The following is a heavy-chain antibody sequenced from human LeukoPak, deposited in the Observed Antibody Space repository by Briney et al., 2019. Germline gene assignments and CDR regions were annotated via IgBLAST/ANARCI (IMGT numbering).Heavy chain of an antibody. J-gene: IGHJ4*02. D-gene: IGHD4-23*01. Sequence: GGSLRLSCAASGFTFSDYYMSWIRQAPGKGQEWVSYISSSGSTKYYADSVKGRFTISRDNAKNSLSLQMNSLRAEDTAVYYCARDRGDYGGSFDYWGQGTLVTVSS. CDR2: ISSSGSTK. V-gene: IGHV3-11*01. CDR3: ARDRGDYGGSFDY. CDR1: GFTFSDYY.